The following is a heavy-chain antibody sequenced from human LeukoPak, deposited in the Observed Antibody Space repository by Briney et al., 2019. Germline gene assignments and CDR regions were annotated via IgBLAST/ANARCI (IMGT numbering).Heavy chain of an antibody. V-gene: IGHV3-33*01. Sequence: GRSLRLSCAASGFTFSSYGMHWVRQAPGKGLEWVAVIWYDGSNKYYADSVKGRFTISRDNSKNTLYLQMNSLRAEDTAVYYCARGIAAAGHLDYWGQGTLVTVS. CDR1: GFTFSSYG. J-gene: IGHJ4*02. CDR3: ARGIAAAGHLDY. CDR2: IWYDGSNK. D-gene: IGHD6-13*01.